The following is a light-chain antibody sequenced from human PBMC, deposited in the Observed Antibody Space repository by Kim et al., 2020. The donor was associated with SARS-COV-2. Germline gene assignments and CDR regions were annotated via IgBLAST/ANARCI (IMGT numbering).Light chain of an antibody. J-gene: IGKJ5*01. CDR3: QHYNNWPPIT. V-gene: IGKV3-15*01. Sequence: SPAPGPTLTCTASQIINSNLAWHQTKPGPAPPLLIYTSSSRATAIPATFSGSGSGTEFTLTISSLQSEDFALYYCQHYNNWPPITFGQGARLEL. CDR2: TSS. CDR1: QIINSN.